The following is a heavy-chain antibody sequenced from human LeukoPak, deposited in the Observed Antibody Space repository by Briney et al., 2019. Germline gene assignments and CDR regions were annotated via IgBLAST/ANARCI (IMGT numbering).Heavy chain of an antibody. D-gene: IGHD3-10*01. Sequence: SGTLSLTCAVYGGSFSGYYWGWIRQPPGKGLEWIGSIYYSGRTYYNPSLKSRVTISIDTSKNHFSLKLSSVTAADTAVYYCARQGMRGITMVRGVIPPDYWGQGTLVTVSS. V-gene: IGHV4-39*01. CDR2: IYYSGRT. CDR1: GGSFSGYY. J-gene: IGHJ4*02. CDR3: ARQGMRGITMVRGVIPPDY.